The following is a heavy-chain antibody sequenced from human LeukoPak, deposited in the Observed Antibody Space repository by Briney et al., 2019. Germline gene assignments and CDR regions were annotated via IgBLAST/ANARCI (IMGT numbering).Heavy chain of an antibody. V-gene: IGHV3-7*01. J-gene: IGHJ4*02. CDR1: GFTFSSYW. Sequence: PGGSLRPSCAASGFTFSSYWMSWVRHAPGKGLEWVANIKQDGSEKYYVDSVKGRFTISRDNAKNSLYLQMNSLRAEDTAVYYCAREGGGYALDYWGQGTLVTVSS. CDR2: IKQDGSEK. CDR3: AREGGGYALDY. D-gene: IGHD3-22*01.